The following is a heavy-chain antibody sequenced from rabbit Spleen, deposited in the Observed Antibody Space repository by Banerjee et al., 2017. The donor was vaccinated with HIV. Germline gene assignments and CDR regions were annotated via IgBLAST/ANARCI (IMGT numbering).Heavy chain of an antibody. CDR1: GFTLSSYY. CDR3: ARGSATMTLVITGYYLSL. J-gene: IGHJ4*01. V-gene: IGHV1S7*01. D-gene: IGHD2-1*01. Sequence: QLTESGGGLVKPGASLTLTCKASGFTLSSYYMNWVRQAPGKGLEWIGYIDPIFGITYYANWVNGRFSISRENAQNTVFLQMTSLTAADTATYFCARGSATMTLVITGYYLSLWGPGTLVTVS. CDR2: IDPIFGIT.